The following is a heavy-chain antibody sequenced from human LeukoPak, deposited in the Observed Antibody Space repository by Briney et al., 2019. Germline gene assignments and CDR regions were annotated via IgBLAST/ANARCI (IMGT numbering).Heavy chain of an antibody. D-gene: IGHD3-10*01. CDR3: ARDGGGYYASGTHYYFDC. CDR1: GFTFSSYW. J-gene: IGHJ4*02. CDR2: ISYDGSNK. V-gene: IGHV3-30-3*01. Sequence: PGGSLRLSCAASGFTFSSYWMSWVRQAPGKGLEWVGVISYDGSNKHYADSVKGRFTISRDNSKNTLYLQVNSLRAEDTAVYYCARDGGGYYASGTHYYFDCWGQGTLVTVSS.